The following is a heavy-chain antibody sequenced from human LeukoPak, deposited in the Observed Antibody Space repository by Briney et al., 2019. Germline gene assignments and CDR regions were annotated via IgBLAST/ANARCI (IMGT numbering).Heavy chain of an antibody. CDR3: ARDSSGYANAFDI. CDR1: GFTFSSYE. V-gene: IGHV3-48*03. D-gene: IGHD3-22*01. J-gene: IGHJ3*02. CDR2: ISSSGSTI. Sequence: GSLRLSCAASGFTFSSYEMNWVRQAPGKGLEWVSYISSSGSTIYYADSVKGRFTISRDNAKNSLYLQMNSLRAEDTAVYYCARDSSGYANAFDIWGQGTMVTVSS.